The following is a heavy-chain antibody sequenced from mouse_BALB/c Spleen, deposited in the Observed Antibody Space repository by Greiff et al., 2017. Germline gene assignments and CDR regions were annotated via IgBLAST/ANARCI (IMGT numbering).Heavy chain of an antibody. V-gene: IGHV5-9-4*01. Sequence: EVMLVESGGGLVKPGGSLKLSCAASGFTFSSYAMSWVRQSPEKRLEWVAEISSGGSYTYYPDTVTGRFTISRDNAKNTLYLEMSSLRSEDTAMYYCAREGYGYDYFDYWGQGTTLTVSS. D-gene: IGHD1-2*01. CDR3: AREGYGYDYFDY. CDR1: GFTFSSYA. J-gene: IGHJ2*01. CDR2: ISSGGSYT.